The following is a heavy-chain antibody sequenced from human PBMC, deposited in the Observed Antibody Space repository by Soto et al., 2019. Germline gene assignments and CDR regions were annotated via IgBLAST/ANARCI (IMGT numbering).Heavy chain of an antibody. Sequence: TETLSLSSTVSGASISGSYVILLRPSPGKGLEWIGYVYYSGSTKYNPFLKSRVTISVDTSKNQFSLKLSSVTAADMAVYYCARGYYDSNGQSNTFDIWGQGTTVTVS. CDR1: GASISGSY. J-gene: IGHJ3*02. D-gene: IGHD3-22*01. V-gene: IGHV4-59*01. CDR3: ARGYYDSNGQSNTFDI. CDR2: VYYSGST.